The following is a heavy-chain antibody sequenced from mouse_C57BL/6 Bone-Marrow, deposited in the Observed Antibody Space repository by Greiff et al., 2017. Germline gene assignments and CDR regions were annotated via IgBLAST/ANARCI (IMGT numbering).Heavy chain of an antibody. Sequence: QVQLQQPGAELVKPGASVKLSCKASGYTFTSYWMHWVKQRPGQGLEWIGMIHPNSGSTNYNEKFKSKATLTVDKSASTAYMQLSSLTSEDSAVYYCARSSHYSNYGRAMDYWGQGTSVTVTA. CDR3: ARSSHYSNYGRAMDY. J-gene: IGHJ4*01. V-gene: IGHV1-64*01. D-gene: IGHD2-5*01. CDR2: IHPNSGST. CDR1: GYTFTSYW.